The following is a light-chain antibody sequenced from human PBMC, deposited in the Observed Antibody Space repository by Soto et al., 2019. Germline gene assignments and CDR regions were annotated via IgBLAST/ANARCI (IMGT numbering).Light chain of an antibody. J-gene: IGKJ4*01. V-gene: IGKV1-27*01. Sequence: DVQMTQSPSSLSASVGDRVTITCRASQGISSFLAWYQQIPGKVPKLLIYSASTLQSGVPSRFSGSGSGTDFTLTISSLQPEDVAIYYCQKYNSGPLTFGGGPKVDIK. CDR2: SAS. CDR3: QKYNSGPLT. CDR1: QGISSF.